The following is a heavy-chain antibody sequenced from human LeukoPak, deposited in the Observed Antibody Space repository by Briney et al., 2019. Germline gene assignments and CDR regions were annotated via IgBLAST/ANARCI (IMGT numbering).Heavy chain of an antibody. V-gene: IGHV3-23*01. CDR1: GFTFSSYA. J-gene: IGHJ6*03. CDR2: ISGSGGST. Sequence: PGGSLRLSCAASGFTFSSYAMSWVRQAPGKGLEWVSAISGSGGSTYYADSVKSRFTISRDNSKNTLYLQMNSLRAEDTAEYYCARERSDYYYMDVWGKGTTVTVSS. CDR3: ARERSDYYYMDV.